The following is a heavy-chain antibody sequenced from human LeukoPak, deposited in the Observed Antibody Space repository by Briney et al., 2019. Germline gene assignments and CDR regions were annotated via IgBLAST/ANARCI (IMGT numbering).Heavy chain of an antibody. V-gene: IGHV3-33*01. CDR1: GFTFSSYG. CDR2: IWYDGSNK. CDR3: ARDPTPIRGALDY. Sequence: GGSLRLSCAASGFTFSSYGMHWVRQAPGKGLEWVAVIWYDGSNKYYADSVKGRFTISRDNSKNTLYLQMNSLRAEDTAVYYCARDPTPIRGALDYWGQGTLVTVSS. D-gene: IGHD1-26*01. J-gene: IGHJ4*02.